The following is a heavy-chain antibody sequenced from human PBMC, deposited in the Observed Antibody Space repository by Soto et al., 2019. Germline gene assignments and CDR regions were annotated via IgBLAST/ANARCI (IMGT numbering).Heavy chain of an antibody. V-gene: IGHV4-59*01. CDR2: IYYSGSTNSGST. CDR3: ARGGGSPDV. CDR1: GGSMSSYD. J-gene: IGHJ6*04. Sequence: SETLSLTCSVSGGSMSSYDWSWIRQPPGKGLEYIGYIYYSGSTNSGSTNYNPSLRSRVTISGDTSMNQFSLKLNSVTAADTAVYYCARGGGSPDVWGKGTTVTVSS.